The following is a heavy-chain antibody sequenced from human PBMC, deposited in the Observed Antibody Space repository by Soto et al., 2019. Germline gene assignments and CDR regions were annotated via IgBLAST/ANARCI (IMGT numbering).Heavy chain of an antibody. CDR2: ISWNSSSI. J-gene: IGHJ4*02. D-gene: IGHD6-19*01. V-gene: IGHV3-9*01. CDR1: GFTFDDYA. CDR3: AKDSGYSSGWYYFDY. Sequence: EVQLVESGGGLVQPGRSLRLSCAASGFTFDDYAMHWVRQAPGKGLEWVSGISWNSSSIGYVDSVKGRFTISRDNAKNSLYLQMNSLRAEDTALYYCAKDSGYSSGWYYFDYWGQGTLVTVSS.